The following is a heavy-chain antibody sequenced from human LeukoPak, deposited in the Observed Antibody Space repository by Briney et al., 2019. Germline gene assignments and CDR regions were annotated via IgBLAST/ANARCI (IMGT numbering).Heavy chain of an antibody. CDR3: AREAPKRGDPWGDSRPFDP. D-gene: IGHD2-21*02. J-gene: IGHJ5*02. V-gene: IGHV1-2*02. Sequence: ASVKVSCKASGYTFTGYDMHWVRQAPGQGLEWMGWINPNSGGTNYAQKLQGRVTMTRDTSISTAYMELSRLRSDDTAVYYCAREAPKRGDPWGDSRPFDPWGKGTLVTVSS. CDR1: GYTFTGYD. CDR2: INPNSGGT.